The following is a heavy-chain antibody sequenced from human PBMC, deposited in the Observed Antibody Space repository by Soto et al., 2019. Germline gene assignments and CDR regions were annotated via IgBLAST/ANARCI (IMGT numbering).Heavy chain of an antibody. D-gene: IGHD5-12*01. CDR2: IIPILGIA. CDR3: ARGYSGYDCYY. J-gene: IGHJ4*02. V-gene: IGHV1-69*02. CDR1: GGTFSSYT. Sequence: QVQLVQSGAEVKKPGSSVKVSCKASGGTFSSYTISWVRQAPGQGLEWMGRIIPILGIANYAQKFQGRVTITADKSTSTADMGLSSLRFEATAVYYCARGYSGYDCYYWGQGTLVTVSS.